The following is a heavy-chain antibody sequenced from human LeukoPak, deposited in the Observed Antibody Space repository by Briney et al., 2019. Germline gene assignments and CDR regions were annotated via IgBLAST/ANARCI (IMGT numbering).Heavy chain of an antibody. J-gene: IGHJ4*02. V-gene: IGHV3-33*01. CDR1: GFTFRSYG. CDR3: ARGGYYVSSGYYGRLDY. CDR2: IWNDGSNK. Sequence: GRSLRLSCAASGFTFRSYGMHWVRQAPGKGLEWVAVIWNDGSNKHYADSVKGRFTISRDNSKNTLFLQMNSLRAEDTAVYSCARGGYYVSSGYYGRLDYWGQGTLVTVSS. D-gene: IGHD3-22*01.